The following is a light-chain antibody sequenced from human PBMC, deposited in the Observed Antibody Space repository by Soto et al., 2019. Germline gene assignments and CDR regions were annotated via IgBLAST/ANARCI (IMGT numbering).Light chain of an antibody. CDR1: SSDVGGYNY. J-gene: IGLJ1*01. CDR3: SSYTSSSTYV. Sequence: QSVLTQPASVSGSPSGSITISCTGTSSDVGGYNYVSWYQQHPGKAPKLMIYDVTNRPSGVSNRFSGYKSGNTASLTISGLQAEDEADYYCSSYTSSSTYVFGTGTKVTVL. CDR2: DVT. V-gene: IGLV2-14*03.